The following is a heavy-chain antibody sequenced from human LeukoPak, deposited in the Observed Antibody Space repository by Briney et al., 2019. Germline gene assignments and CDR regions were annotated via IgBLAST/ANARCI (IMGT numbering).Heavy chain of an antibody. V-gene: IGHV4-39*01. Sequence: SETLSLTCTVSGGSISSSSYYWGWIRQPPGKGLEWLGRIYYSGSTYYNPSLKSRVAISVDTSKNQFSLKLSSVAAADTAVYYCARLLVAAQRGGEYYSYMDVWGKGTTVTVSS. J-gene: IGHJ6*03. CDR2: IYYSGST. CDR1: GGSISSSSYY. D-gene: IGHD6-6*01. CDR3: ARLLVAAQRGGEYYSYMDV.